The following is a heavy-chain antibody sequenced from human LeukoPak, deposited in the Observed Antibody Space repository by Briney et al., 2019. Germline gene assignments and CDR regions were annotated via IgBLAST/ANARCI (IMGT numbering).Heavy chain of an antibody. V-gene: IGHV3-66*02. D-gene: IGHD1-26*01. J-gene: IGHJ4*02. Sequence: GGSLRLSCAASGFTVSSKYMGWVRQAPGKGLEWLSIIYSGGSTYYADSVKGRFTISRDNSKNTLYLQMNSLRAEDTAVYYCARDEWELLRAYWGQGTLVTVSS. CDR2: IYSGGST. CDR3: ARDEWELLRAY. CDR1: GFTVSSKY.